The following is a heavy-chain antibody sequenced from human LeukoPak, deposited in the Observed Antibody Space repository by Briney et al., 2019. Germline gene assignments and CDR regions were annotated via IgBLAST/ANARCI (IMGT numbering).Heavy chain of an antibody. CDR1: GFTVSSNY. J-gene: IGHJ4*02. CDR2: IYSGGRT. CDR3: AKGNGYNYFDY. D-gene: IGHD5-12*01. Sequence: GGSPRLSCEASGFTVSSNYMSWVRQAPGKGLEWVSVIYSGGRTDYADSVKGRFTISRDNSKNTLYLQMNSLRAEDTAVYYCAKGNGYNYFDYWGQGTLVTVSS. V-gene: IGHV3-53*01.